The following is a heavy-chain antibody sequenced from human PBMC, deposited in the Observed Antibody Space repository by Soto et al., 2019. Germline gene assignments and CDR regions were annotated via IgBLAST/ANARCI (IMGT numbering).Heavy chain of an antibody. V-gene: IGHV3-23*01. CDR1: GFTFSSYA. CDR3: AKGLTGGSYYFDY. J-gene: IGHJ4*02. Sequence: VGSLRLSCAASGFTFSSYAMSWVRQAPGKGLEWVSAISGSGGSTYYADSVKGRFTISRDNSKNTLYLQMNSLRAEDTAVYYCAKGLTGGSYYFDYWGQGTLVTVSS. D-gene: IGHD7-27*01. CDR2: ISGSGGST.